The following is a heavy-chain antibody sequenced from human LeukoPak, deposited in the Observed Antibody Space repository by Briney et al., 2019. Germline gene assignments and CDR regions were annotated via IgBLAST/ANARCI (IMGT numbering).Heavy chain of an antibody. V-gene: IGHV4-39*07. Sequence: SETLFLTCTVSGGSISSSSYYWGWIRQPPGKGLEWIGSIYYSGSTYYNPSLKSRVTISVDTSKNQFSLKLSSVTAADTAVYYCARKSGTYYYYYMDVWGKGTTVTVSS. J-gene: IGHJ6*03. D-gene: IGHD3-10*01. CDR1: GGSISSSSYY. CDR2: IYYSGST. CDR3: ARKSGTYYYYYMDV.